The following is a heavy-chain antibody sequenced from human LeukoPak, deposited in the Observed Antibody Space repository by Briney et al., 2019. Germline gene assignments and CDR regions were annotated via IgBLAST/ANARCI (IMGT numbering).Heavy chain of an antibody. CDR2: IIPIFGTA. V-gene: IGHV1-69*05. CDR3: ARERDQNYDILTGYSP. J-gene: IGHJ5*02. Sequence: SVKASCKASGGTFSSYAISWVRQAPGQGLEWMGRIIPIFGTANYAQKFQGRVTITTDESTSTAYMELSSLRSEDTAVYYCARERDQNYDILTGYSPWGQGTLVTVSS. D-gene: IGHD3-9*01. CDR1: GGTFSSYA.